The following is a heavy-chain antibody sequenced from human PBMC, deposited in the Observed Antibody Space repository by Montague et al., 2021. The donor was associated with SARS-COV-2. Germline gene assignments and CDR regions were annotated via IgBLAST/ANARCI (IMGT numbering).Heavy chain of an antibody. CDR2: INHRGNT. CDR1: GGSFSDYY. J-gene: IGHJ4*02. D-gene: IGHD6-19*01. Sequence: SETLSLTCAVYGGSFSDYYWSWVRRPPGKGLEWIGDINHRGNTNVSPNPKSRVTISVDTSKNQFSLKLTSVTAADTAVYYCAREGSIAVAGLLDYWGQGTLVTVSS. V-gene: IGHV4-34*01. CDR3: AREGSIAVAGLLDY.